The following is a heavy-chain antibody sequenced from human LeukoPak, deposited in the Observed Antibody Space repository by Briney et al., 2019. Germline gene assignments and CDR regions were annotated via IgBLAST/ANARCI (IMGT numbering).Heavy chain of an antibody. V-gene: IGHV3-23*01. D-gene: IGHD3-10*01. CDR3: AKSGGLSGSGRLAMDV. J-gene: IGHJ6*02. Sequence: GGSLRLSCAASGFTFSSYAMNWVRQAPGKGLEWVSGISGSGGSTYYADSVEGRFTSSRDNSNNTLYVQMNSLRVEDTAVYYCAKSGGLSGSGRLAMDVWGQGTTVTVSS. CDR2: ISGSGGST. CDR1: GFTFSSYA.